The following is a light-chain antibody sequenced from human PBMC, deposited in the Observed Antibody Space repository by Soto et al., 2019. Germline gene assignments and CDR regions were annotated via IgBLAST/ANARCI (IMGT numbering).Light chain of an antibody. CDR2: SNY. CDR3: AASDDSLNGVL. J-gene: IGLJ2*01. Sequence: QSVLTQPPSASGTPGQRVTISCSGSSSNIGSNTVNWYQQLPGTAPKLLIYSNYQRPSGVPDRFSGSKSGTSASLAISGLQSEDEADYYCAASDDSLNGVLFGGGTKLTVL. V-gene: IGLV1-44*01. CDR1: SSNIGSNT.